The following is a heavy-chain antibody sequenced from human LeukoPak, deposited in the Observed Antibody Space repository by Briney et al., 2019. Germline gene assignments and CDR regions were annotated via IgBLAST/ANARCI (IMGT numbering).Heavy chain of an antibody. CDR1: GFTFSSYS. CDR2: ISSSSSYI. Sequence: GGSLRLSCAASGFTFSSYSMNWVRQAPGKGLEWVSSISSSSSYIYYADSVKGRFTISRDNAKNTLYLQMNSLRVEDTAVYYCAREGYSYGCDYWGQGTLVTVSS. D-gene: IGHD5-18*01. J-gene: IGHJ4*02. V-gene: IGHV3-21*01. CDR3: AREGYSYGCDY.